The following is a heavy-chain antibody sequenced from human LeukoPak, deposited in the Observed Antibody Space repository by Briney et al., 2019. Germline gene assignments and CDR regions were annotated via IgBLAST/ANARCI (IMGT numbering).Heavy chain of an antibody. V-gene: IGHV3-21*01. CDR3: ARDLELVYYDSSGYDY. CDR1: GFIFSSYS. D-gene: IGHD3-22*01. Sequence: GGSLRLSCAASGFIFSSYSMNWVRQAPGKGLEWVSSISATGNYIYYADSVKGRFTISRDNAKNSLYLQMNSLRAEDAAVYYCARDLELVYYDSSGYDYWGQGTLVIVSS. CDR2: ISATGNYI. J-gene: IGHJ4*02.